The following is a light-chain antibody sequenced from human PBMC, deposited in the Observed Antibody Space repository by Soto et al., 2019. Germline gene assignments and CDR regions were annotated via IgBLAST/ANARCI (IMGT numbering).Light chain of an antibody. CDR1: QSVSSY. CDR2: DAS. V-gene: IGKV3-11*01. CDR3: QQRSNWPPFT. Sequence: EIVLTQSPATLSLSPGERATLSCRASQSVSSYLAWYQQKPGQAPRLLIYDASNRATGIPARFSGSGSGTDVTLTIISLEPEDFAVDYCQQRSNWPPFTFGPGTKVDIK. J-gene: IGKJ3*01.